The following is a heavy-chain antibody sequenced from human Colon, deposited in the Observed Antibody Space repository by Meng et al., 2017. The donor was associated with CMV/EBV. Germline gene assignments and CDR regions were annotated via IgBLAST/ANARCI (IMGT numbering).Heavy chain of an antibody. D-gene: IGHD1-1*01. CDR1: GYTFTSYG. CDR2: ISAYNGNT. V-gene: IGHV1-18*01. Sequence: ASVKVSCKASGYTFTSYGISWVRQAPGQGLEWMGWISAYNGNTNYAQKLQGRVTMTTDTSTSTAYMELRSLRSDDTAVYYCARSPDNYHPYYYGIDVWGQGTTVTVSS. J-gene: IGHJ6*02. CDR3: ARSPDNYHPYYYGIDV.